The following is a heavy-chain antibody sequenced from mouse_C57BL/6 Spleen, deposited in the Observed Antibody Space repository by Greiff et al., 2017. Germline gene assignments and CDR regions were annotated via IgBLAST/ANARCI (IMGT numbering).Heavy chain of an antibody. CDR1: GFTFTDYY. D-gene: IGHD1-1*01. J-gene: IGHJ2*01. CDR3: ARHYYGSSLDY. CDR2: IRNKANGYTT. V-gene: IGHV7-3*01. Sequence: EVKLVESGGGLVQPGGSLSLSCAASGFTFTDYYMSWVRQPPGKALEWLGFIRNKANGYTTEYSASVKGRFTISRDNSQSILYLQMNALRAEDSATYYCARHYYGSSLDYGGEGTTRTVSS.